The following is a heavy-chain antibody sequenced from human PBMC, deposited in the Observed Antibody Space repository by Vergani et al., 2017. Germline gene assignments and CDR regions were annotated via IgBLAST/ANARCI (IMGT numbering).Heavy chain of an antibody. Sequence: EVQLVESGGGLVKPGGSLRLSCAASGFTFSNAWMSWVRQAPGKGLEWVGRIKSKTDGGTTDYAAPVKGRFTISRDNAKNSLYLQMNSLRAEDTAVYYCARAGERAAAGYYYYYGMDVWGQGTTVTVSS. D-gene: IGHD6-13*01. CDR1: GFTFSNAW. CDR2: IKSKTDGGTT. V-gene: IGHV3-15*01. CDR3: ARAGERAAAGYYYYYGMDV. J-gene: IGHJ6*02.